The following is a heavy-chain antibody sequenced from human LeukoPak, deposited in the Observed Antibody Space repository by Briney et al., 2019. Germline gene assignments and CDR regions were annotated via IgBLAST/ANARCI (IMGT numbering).Heavy chain of an antibody. J-gene: IGHJ4*02. CDR2: ISGSGGST. CDR1: GFTFSSYA. D-gene: IGHD3-10*01. Sequence: PGGSLRLSCAASGFTFSSYAMSWVRQAPGKGLEWVSAISGSGGSTYYADSVKGRFTISRDNSKNTLYLQMNSLRAEDTAVYYCARHGWLYGSGSYSDYWGQGTRVTVSS. V-gene: IGHV3-23*01. CDR3: ARHGWLYGSGSYSDY.